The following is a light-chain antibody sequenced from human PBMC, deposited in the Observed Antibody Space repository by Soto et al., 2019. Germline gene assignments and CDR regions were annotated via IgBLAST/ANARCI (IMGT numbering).Light chain of an antibody. V-gene: IGLV2-8*01. CDR1: SSDVGAYDY. Sequence: QSVLTQPPSASGSLGQSVTIPCTGTSSDVGAYDYVSWYQQHPGKAPKLVIYGVTERPSGVPDRFSGSKSGNTASLTVSGLQSEDEADYYCSSYAGNSTWVFGGGTKLTVL. CDR2: GVT. CDR3: SSYAGNSTWV. J-gene: IGLJ3*02.